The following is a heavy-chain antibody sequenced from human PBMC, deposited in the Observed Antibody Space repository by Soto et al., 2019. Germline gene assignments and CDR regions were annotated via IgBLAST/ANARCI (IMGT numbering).Heavy chain of an antibody. D-gene: IGHD3-10*01. CDR2: ILNAGSNG. Sequence: QVQLVESGGGVVQPGRSLRLSCAASEFTFSNYGMHWVRQAPGKGLEWVAVILNAGSNGYHADSVKDRFTISRDNSKNTMYLQMNSLRAEDTAVYYCARDDEYSGNGMDVWGQGTTVTVS. CDR1: EFTFSNYG. J-gene: IGHJ6*02. CDR3: ARDDEYSGNGMDV. V-gene: IGHV3-33*01.